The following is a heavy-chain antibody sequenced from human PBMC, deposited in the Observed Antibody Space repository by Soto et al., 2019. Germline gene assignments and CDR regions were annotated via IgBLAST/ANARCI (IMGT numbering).Heavy chain of an antibody. CDR3: AKGAYDFWSAPPLPVGYYYMDV. CDR2: ISGSGGST. J-gene: IGHJ6*03. CDR1: GFTFSSYA. Sequence: GGSLRLSCAASGFTFSSYAMSWVRQAPGKGLEWVSAISGSGGSTYYADSVKGRFTISRDNSKNTLYLQMNSLRAEDTAVYYCAKGAYDFWSAPPLPVGYYYMDVWGKGTTVTVSS. V-gene: IGHV3-23*01. D-gene: IGHD3-3*01.